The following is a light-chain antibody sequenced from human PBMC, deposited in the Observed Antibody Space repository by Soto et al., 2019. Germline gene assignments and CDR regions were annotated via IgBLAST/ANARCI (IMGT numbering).Light chain of an antibody. CDR3: VLYMGSGIGV. CDR2: STN. CDR1: SGSVSTNYH. V-gene: IGLV8-61*01. J-gene: IGLJ3*02. Sequence: QTVVTQEPSFSVSPGRTITLTCGLSSGSVSTNYHPSWYQQTPGQAPRTLIYSTNTRSSGVPDRFSGSILGNKAALTITGAQADDESNYYCVLYMGSGIGVFGGGTQLTVL.